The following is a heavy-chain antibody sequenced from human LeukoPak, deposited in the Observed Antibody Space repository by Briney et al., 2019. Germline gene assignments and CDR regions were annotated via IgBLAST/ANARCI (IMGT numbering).Heavy chain of an antibody. CDR1: GFTFSSYA. J-gene: IGHJ4*02. CDR3: AKDIVLMVYAKRGELVFDY. D-gene: IGHD2-8*01. V-gene: IGHV3-23*01. Sequence: GGSLRLSCAASGFTFSSYAMSWVRQAPGKGLEWVSAISGSGGSTYYADSVKGRFTISRDNSKNTLYLQMNSLRAEDTAVYYCAKDIVLMVYAKRGELVFDYWGKGPLVTVSS. CDR2: ISGSGGST.